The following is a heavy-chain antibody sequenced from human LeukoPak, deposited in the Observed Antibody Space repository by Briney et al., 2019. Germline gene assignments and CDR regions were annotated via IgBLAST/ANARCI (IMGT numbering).Heavy chain of an antibody. CDR1: GGSFNDYY. Sequence: SETLSLTCAVYGGSFNDYYWSWIRQSPGTGLEWIGEIHHSGSTNYNSSLESRVTLSIDTSNNQFSLKLTSVTAADTAMYYCARDVSIRDYYYGMDVWGQGTTVTVSS. CDR2: IHHSGST. D-gene: IGHD3-10*01. CDR3: ARDVSIRDYYYGMDV. V-gene: IGHV4-34*01. J-gene: IGHJ6*02.